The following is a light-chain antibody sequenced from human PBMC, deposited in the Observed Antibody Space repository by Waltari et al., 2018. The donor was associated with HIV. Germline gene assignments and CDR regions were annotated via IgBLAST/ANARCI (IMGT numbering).Light chain of an antibody. J-gene: IGLJ2*01. V-gene: IGLV1-44*01. CDR3: ASWEDSLHGPV. CDR2: SNN. Sequence: QSVLTPPPSACGPPWQRATIPCSVRSPNIGKTPVEVYQQFPGTAHKLLIYSNNQRPSGVPDRISGSKSGTSASLAIGGLQSDDEADYYCASWEDSLHGPVFGGGTKLTVL. CDR1: SPNIGKTP.